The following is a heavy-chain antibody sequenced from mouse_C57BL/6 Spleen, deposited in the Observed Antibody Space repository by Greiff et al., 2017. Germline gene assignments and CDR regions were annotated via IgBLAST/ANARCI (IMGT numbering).Heavy chain of an antibody. CDR3: ERWGISTVVANFDY. V-gene: IGHV1-55*01. D-gene: IGHD1-1*01. Sequence: QVQLKQPGAELVKPGASVKMSCKASGYTFTSYWITWVKQRPGQGLEWIGDIYPGSGSTNYNAKFKSKATLTVDTSSSTAYMQLSSLTSEDSAVYYCERWGISTVVANFDYWGQGTTLTVSS. J-gene: IGHJ2*01. CDR2: IYPGSGST. CDR1: GYTFTSYW.